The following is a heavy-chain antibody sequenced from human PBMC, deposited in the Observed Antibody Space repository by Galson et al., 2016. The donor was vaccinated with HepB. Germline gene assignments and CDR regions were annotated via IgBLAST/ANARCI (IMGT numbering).Heavy chain of an antibody. CDR2: ISSGSAYK. V-gene: IGHV3-21*01. J-gene: IGHJ3*02. CDR1: GFTFSSYI. CDR3: ARDRGSGSLDAFYT. D-gene: IGHD3-22*01. Sequence: SLRLSCADSGFTFSSYIMNWVRQAPGKGLEWVAYISSGSAYKSYAESMKGRFTISRDNAKQSLYLQMRSLRAEDTAVYYCARDRGSGSLDAFYTWGQGTMVTVSS.